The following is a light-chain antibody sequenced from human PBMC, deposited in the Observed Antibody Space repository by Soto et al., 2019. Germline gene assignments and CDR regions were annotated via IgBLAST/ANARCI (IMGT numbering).Light chain of an antibody. J-gene: IGKJ1*01. CDR3: QQYDNYWT. CDR2: KAS. V-gene: IGKV1-5*03. CDR1: QSISNW. Sequence: DIQMTQSPSTLSASVGDRVTITCRASQSISNWLAWYQQKPGKAPNLLIYKASSLESGVPSRFSGSGSGTEFTLTISSLQPDDFATYYCQQYDNYWTFGQGTKVEIK.